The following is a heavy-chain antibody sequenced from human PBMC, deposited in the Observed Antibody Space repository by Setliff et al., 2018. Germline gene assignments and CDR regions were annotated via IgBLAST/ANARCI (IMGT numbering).Heavy chain of an antibody. Sequence: ASVKVSCKTSGYTSDFYGINWVRQAPGQGLEWMGWIGAYNGNTKYAQKFQGRVTLTTETSANTAYMELRSLRSDDTAAYYCARGEAGYYEAFDIWGQGTMVTVSS. CDR1: GYTSDFYG. CDR2: IGAYNGNT. J-gene: IGHJ3*02. V-gene: IGHV1-18*01. CDR3: ARGEAGYYEAFDI. D-gene: IGHD3-9*01.